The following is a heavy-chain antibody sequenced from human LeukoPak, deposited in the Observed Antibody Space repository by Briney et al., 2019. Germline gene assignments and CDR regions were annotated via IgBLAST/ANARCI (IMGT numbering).Heavy chain of an antibody. Sequence: SETLSLTCAVHGGSFSGYYWSWIRQPPGKGLEWIGEINHSGSTNYNPSLKSRVTISVDTSKNQFSLKLSSVSAADTAVYYCARGHSSSWANAFDIWGQGTMVTVSS. J-gene: IGHJ3*02. D-gene: IGHD6-13*01. CDR2: INHSGST. CDR1: GGSFSGYY. V-gene: IGHV4-34*01. CDR3: ARGHSSSWANAFDI.